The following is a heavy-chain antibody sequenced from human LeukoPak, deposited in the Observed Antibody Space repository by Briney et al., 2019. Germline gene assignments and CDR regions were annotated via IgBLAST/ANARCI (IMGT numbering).Heavy chain of an antibody. J-gene: IGHJ4*02. CDR1: GFTFGGFE. V-gene: IGHV3-48*03. D-gene: IGHD2-8*01. CDR2: ISTSGSII. Sequence: GGSLRLSCAASGFTFGGFEMNWVRQAPGKGLEWFSYISTSGSIIYYADSVKGRFTISRDNAKNSLFLQVNSLRAEDTAVYHCARGSYCSNGVCYTGKHFDYWGQGTLVTVSS. CDR3: ARGSYCSNGVCYTGKHFDY.